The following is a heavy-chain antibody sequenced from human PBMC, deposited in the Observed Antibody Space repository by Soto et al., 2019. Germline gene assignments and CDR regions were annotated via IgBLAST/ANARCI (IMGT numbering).Heavy chain of an antibody. J-gene: IGHJ4*02. D-gene: IGHD3-10*01. CDR3: ARGEYYGSGNYFDY. CDR2: FYHSGST. V-gene: IGHV4-38-2*01. Sequence: PXETLSLTCAVAGHSMSSGYYWGWIRQPPVKGLEWIGSFYHSGSTYYNPSLKSRVTISVDTSKNQFSLKLSSVTAADTAVYYCARGEYYGSGNYFDYWGQGTLVTVSS. CDR1: GHSMSSGYY.